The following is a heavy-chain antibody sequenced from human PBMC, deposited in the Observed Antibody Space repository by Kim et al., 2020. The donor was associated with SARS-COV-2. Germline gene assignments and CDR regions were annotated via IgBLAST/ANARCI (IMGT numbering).Heavy chain of an antibody. CDR2: SRK. V-gene: IGHV3-74*01. J-gene: IGHJ4*02. Sequence: SRKNSADSVKGRFTVSRDNAKNTLYLQMNSLRDEDTAMYYCASRIYTTFDSWGQGTLVTVSS. CDR3: ASRIYTTFDS.